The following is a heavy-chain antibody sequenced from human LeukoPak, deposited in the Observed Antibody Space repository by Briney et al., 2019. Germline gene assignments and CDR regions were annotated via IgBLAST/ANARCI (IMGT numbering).Heavy chain of an antibody. CDR1: GGSFSGYY. CDR2: INHSGST. V-gene: IGHV4-34*01. Sequence: TSETLSLTCAVYGGSFSGYYWSWIRQPPGKGLEWIGEINHSGSTNYNPSLKSRVTISVDTSKNQFSLRLSSVTAADTAVYYCARLRGATVAHNWFDPWGQGTLVTVSS. J-gene: IGHJ5*02. D-gene: IGHD6-19*01. CDR3: ARLRGATVAHNWFDP.